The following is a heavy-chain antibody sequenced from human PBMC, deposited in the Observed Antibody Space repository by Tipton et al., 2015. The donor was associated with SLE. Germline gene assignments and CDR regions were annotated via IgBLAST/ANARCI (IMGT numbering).Heavy chain of an antibody. CDR2: IWHSGTA. CDR1: DFSITTTYY. D-gene: IGHD2/OR15-2a*01. Sequence: TLSLTCAVSDFSITTTYYWGWIRQTPGKGLEWIGSIWHSGTAHYNPSLESRVSISVDTSQNHFSLRRTSVTAEDTAVYFCARQPSPYYGTTSYFDYWGPGILVTVSS. J-gene: IGHJ4*02. CDR3: ARQPSPYYGTTSYFDY. V-gene: IGHV4-38-2*01.